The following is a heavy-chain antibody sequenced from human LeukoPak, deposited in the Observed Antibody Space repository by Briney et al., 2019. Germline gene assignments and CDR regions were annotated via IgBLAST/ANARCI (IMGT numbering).Heavy chain of an antibody. Sequence: ASVKVSSKASGYTFTSYGISWVRQAPGQGLEWMGWISAYNGNTNYAQKLQGRVTMTTDTSTSTAYMELRSLRSDDTAVYYCARVPLTMIVVVTYFDYWGQGTLVTVSS. CDR3: ARVPLTMIVVVTYFDY. D-gene: IGHD3-22*01. CDR1: GYTFTSYG. CDR2: ISAYNGNT. V-gene: IGHV1-18*01. J-gene: IGHJ4*02.